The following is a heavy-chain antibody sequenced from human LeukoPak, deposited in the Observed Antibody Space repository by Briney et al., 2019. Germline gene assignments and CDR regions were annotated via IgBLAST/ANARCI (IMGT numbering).Heavy chain of an antibody. CDR2: IYYSGST. V-gene: IGHV4-31*03. CDR1: GGSISSGGYY. CDR3: ARDQRKTLDYYGSGSYLSQFDP. J-gene: IGHJ5*02. Sequence: SQTLSLTCTVSGGSISSGGYYWSWIRQHPGKGLEWIGYIYYSGSTYYNPSLKSRVTISVDTSKNQFSLKLSSVTAADTAVYYCARDQRKTLDYYGSGSYLSQFDPRGQGTLVTVSS. D-gene: IGHD3-10*01.